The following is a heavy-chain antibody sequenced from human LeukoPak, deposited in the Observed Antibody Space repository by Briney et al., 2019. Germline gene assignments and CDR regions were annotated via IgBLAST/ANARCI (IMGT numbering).Heavy chain of an antibody. Sequence: GASVKVSCKASGGTFSSYAISWVRQAPGQGLEWMGRIIPIFGTANYAQKFQGRVTITTDESTSTAYMELSSLRSDDTAVYYCARVRSVTLSGSYYGDDFDYWGQGTLVTVSS. D-gene: IGHD1-26*01. CDR3: ARVRSVTLSGSYYGDDFDY. J-gene: IGHJ4*02. V-gene: IGHV1-69*05. CDR1: GGTFSSYA. CDR2: IIPIFGTA.